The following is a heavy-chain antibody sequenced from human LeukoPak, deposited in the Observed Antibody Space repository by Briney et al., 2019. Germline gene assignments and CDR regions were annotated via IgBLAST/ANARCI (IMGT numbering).Heavy chain of an antibody. V-gene: IGHV4-61*09. J-gene: IGHJ2*01. CDR1: GGSISTDSFY. CDR3: ARVKSGSYYVYWYFDL. CDR2: IYTSENI. D-gene: IGHD1-26*01. Sequence: SQTLSLTCTVSGGSISTDSFYWSWIRQPAGKGLEWIGHIYTSENINYNPSLESRVTISVDRSKNQFSLKLRSVTAADTAMYYCARVKSGSYYVYWYFDLWGRGTLVTVSS.